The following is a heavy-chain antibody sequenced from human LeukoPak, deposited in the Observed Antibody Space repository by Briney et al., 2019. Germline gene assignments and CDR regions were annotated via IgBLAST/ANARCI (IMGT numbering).Heavy chain of an antibody. CDR1: GFTFSSYA. D-gene: IGHD6-13*01. CDR2: ISSNGGAT. CDR3: RVAAANYYHYYGMDV. V-gene: IGHV3-64D*06. J-gene: IGHJ6*04. Sequence: GGSLRLSCSASGFTFSSYAVHWVRQDPGKGLEYVSAISSNGGATYYADSLKGRFTISRDNSKSTLYLQMSSLRVEDTAVYYCRVAAANYYHYYGMDVWGKGTTVTVSS.